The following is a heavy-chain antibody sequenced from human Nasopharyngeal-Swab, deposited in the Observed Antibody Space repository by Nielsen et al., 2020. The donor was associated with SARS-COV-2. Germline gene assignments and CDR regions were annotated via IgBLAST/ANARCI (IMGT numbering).Heavy chain of an antibody. J-gene: IGHJ6*03. D-gene: IGHD5-24*01. V-gene: IGHV4-59*01. CDR2: IYYSGST. CDR3: ARDKGGMATLDYYYYYYMDV. Sequence: SETLSLTCIVSGGSISSYYWSWIRQPPGKGLEWIGYIYYSGSTNYNPSLKSRVTISVDTSKNQFSLKLSSVTAADTAVYYCARDKGGMATLDYYYYYYMDVWGKGTTVTVSS. CDR1: GGSISSYY.